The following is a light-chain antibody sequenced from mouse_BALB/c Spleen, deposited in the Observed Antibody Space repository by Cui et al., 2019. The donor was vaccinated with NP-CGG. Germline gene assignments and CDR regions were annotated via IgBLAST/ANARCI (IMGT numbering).Light chain of an antibody. CDR2: GTN. J-gene: IGLJ1*01. CDR3: ALWYSNHWV. V-gene: IGLV1*01. Sequence: VVVQESALTTSPGETVTLTCRSSTGAVTTSNYANWVQEKPDHLFTGLIGGTNNRAPGVPARFSGSLIGDKAALTITGAQTEDEAIYFCALWYSNHWVFGGGTKLTVL. CDR1: TGAVTTSNY.